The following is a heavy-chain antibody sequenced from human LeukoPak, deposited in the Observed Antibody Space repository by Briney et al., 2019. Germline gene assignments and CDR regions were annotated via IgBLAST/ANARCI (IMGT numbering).Heavy chain of an antibody. D-gene: IGHD4-17*01. J-gene: IGHJ4*02. Sequence: PGGSLRLSCAASGFTFDDYAMHWVRQAPGKGLEWVSGISRNSGSIDYAESVKGRFTISGDNSKNSLYLQMSSLRAEDTALYYCAKDANITVTSCLSPFDYWGQGTLVTVSS. V-gene: IGHV3-9*01. CDR1: GFTFDDYA. CDR3: AKDANITVTSCLSPFDY. CDR2: ISRNSGSI.